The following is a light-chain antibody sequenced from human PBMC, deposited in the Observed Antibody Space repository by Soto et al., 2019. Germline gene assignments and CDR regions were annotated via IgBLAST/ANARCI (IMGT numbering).Light chain of an antibody. CDR1: QPVGRY. V-gene: IGKV3-11*01. CDR3: QQRLHWPIT. Sequence: EIVLTQSPATLSLSPGDRVTLSCRASQPVGRYLSWYQHSPGQGPRLLVYDASNRATGIPARFSGSGSETDFTLTIISLEPEDFSVYYCQQRLHWPITFGQGTRLEIK. J-gene: IGKJ5*01. CDR2: DAS.